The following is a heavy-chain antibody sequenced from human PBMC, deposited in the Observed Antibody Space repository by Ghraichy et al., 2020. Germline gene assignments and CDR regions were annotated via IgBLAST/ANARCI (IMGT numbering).Heavy chain of an antibody. J-gene: IGHJ6*03. D-gene: IGHD1-26*01. V-gene: IGHV4-59*01. CDR1: GGSISSYY. CDR3: ARGLNSGHYYYYYYMDF. Sequence: ESLNISCTVSGGSISSYYWNWIRQPPGRGLEWIGYIYYNGNTNYNPFLKSRVTISKDPSNNLFSHRLSSVNAADTAVYYCARGLNSGHYYYYYYMDFWGKGTTVTVSS. CDR2: IYYNGNT.